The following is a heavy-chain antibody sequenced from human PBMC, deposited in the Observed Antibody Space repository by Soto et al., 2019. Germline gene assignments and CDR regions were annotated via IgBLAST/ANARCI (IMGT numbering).Heavy chain of an antibody. CDR3: ARAVGPFDP. CDR2: INAANGNV. Sequence: QVQLVQSGAEVKKPGASVKVSCKASGYTFSSYALHWVRQAPGQRLEWMGWINAANGNVKYSQKFQGRVTITRDTSASTAYMELSSLRSEDTAVYYCARAVGPFDPWGQGTLVTVSA. CDR1: GYTFSSYA. V-gene: IGHV1-3*01. D-gene: IGHD6-19*01. J-gene: IGHJ5*02.